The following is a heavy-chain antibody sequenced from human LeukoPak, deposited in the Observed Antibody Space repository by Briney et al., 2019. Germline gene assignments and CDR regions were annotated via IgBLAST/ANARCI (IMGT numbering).Heavy chain of an antibody. CDR1: GYTFTSYG. CDR3: ARARPYSSGWYYAFDI. Sequence: ASVKVSCKASGYTFTSYGISWVRQAPGQGLEWMGWINPNSGGTNYAQKFQGRVTMTRDTSISTAYMELSRLRSDDTAVYYCARARPYSSGWYYAFDIWGQGTMVTVSS. CDR2: INPNSGGT. V-gene: IGHV1-2*02. D-gene: IGHD6-19*01. J-gene: IGHJ3*02.